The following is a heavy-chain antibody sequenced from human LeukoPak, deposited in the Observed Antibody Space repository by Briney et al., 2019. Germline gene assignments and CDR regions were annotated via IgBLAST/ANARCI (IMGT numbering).Heavy chain of an antibody. CDR3: AKESGYDFNLGPIDY. D-gene: IGHD5-12*01. Sequence: PGGSLRLSCAASGFTFSSYGMHWVRQAPGKGLEWVAVIWYDGSNKYYADSVKGRFTISRDNSKNTLYLQMNSLRAEDTAVYYCAKESGYDFNLGPIDYWGQGTLVTVSS. J-gene: IGHJ4*02. CDR2: IWYDGSNK. V-gene: IGHV3-33*06. CDR1: GFTFSSYG.